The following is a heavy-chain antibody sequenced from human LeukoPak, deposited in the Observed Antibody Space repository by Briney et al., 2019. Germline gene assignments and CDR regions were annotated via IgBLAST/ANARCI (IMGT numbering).Heavy chain of an antibody. D-gene: IGHD3-22*01. J-gene: IGHJ4*02. V-gene: IGHV3-30*18. CDR3: AKVPYDSSGPFDY. CDR2: ISYDGSNK. CDR1: GFTFSSYG. Sequence: GGSLRLSCAASGFTFSSYGMHWVRQAPGKGLEWVAVISYDGSNKYHADSVKGRFTISRDNSKNTLYLQMNSLRAEDTAVYYCAKVPYDSSGPFDYWGQGTLVTVSS.